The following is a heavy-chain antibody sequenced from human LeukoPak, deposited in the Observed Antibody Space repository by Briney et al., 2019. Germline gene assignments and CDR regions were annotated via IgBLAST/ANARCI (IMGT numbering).Heavy chain of an antibody. Sequence: ASVKVSCKASGYTFTSYGISWVRQAPRQGLEWMGWISAYNGNTNYAQKFQSRVTMTTDTSTSTAYMELRSLRSDDTAVYYCARERNDYDWGSYRPLDYWGQGTLVTVSS. V-gene: IGHV1-18*01. CDR3: ARERNDYDWGSYRPLDY. CDR2: ISAYNGNT. CDR1: GYTFTSYG. J-gene: IGHJ4*02. D-gene: IGHD3-16*02.